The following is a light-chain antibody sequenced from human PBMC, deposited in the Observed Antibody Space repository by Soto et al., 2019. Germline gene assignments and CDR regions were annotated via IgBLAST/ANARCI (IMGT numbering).Light chain of an antibody. CDR2: GAP. CDR3: QQYNNWPPTWT. V-gene: IGKV3-15*01. J-gene: IGKJ1*01. Sequence: EIVMTQSPATLSVSPGERATLSCRASQSVSSNLAWYQQKPGQAPRLLIYGAPTRATGIPARFSGSGSGTEFTLTISSLQSEDLAVYYCQQYNNWPPTWTFGQGTKVEIK. CDR1: QSVSSN.